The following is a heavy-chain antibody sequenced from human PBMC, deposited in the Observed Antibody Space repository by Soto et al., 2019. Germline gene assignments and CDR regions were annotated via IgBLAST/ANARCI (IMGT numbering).Heavy chain of an antibody. CDR3: ARASGGASYYSYGMDV. CDR2: ISYDGSNK. D-gene: IGHD3-16*01. V-gene: IGHV3-30-3*01. Sequence: QVQLVESGGGVVQPGRSLRLSCAASGFTFSSYAMHWVRQAPGKGLEWVAVISYDGSNKYYADSVKGRFTISRDNSKNTLYLQMNSLRAEGTAVYYCARASGGASYYSYGMDVWGQGTTVTVSS. CDR1: GFTFSSYA. J-gene: IGHJ6*02.